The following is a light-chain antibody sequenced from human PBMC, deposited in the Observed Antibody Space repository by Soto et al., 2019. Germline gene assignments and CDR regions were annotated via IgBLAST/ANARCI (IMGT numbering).Light chain of an antibody. V-gene: IGLV2-14*01. J-gene: IGLJ1*01. Sequence: QSVLTQPASVSGSPGQSITISCTGTSSDVGGYNYVSWYQQHPGKAPQLMIYEVSNRPSGVSNRFSGSKSGNTSSLTISGLPAEDEADYYCSSYTSSSTRVFGTGTKVTVL. CDR3: SSYTSSSTRV. CDR2: EVS. CDR1: SSDVGGYNY.